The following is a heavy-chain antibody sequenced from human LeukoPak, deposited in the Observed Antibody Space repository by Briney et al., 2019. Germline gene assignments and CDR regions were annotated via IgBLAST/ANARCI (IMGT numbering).Heavy chain of an antibody. CDR2: INWNGGST. J-gene: IGHJ4*02. V-gene: IGHV3-20*04. CDR1: GFTFSSYE. CDR3: ARGLNYYDF. Sequence: GGSLRLSCAASGFTFSSYEMNWVRQAPGKGLEWVSGINWNGGSTAYGDSVKGRFTISRDNAKRSLYLQMNSLRVEDTALYYCARGLNYYDFWGQGSLVTVSS.